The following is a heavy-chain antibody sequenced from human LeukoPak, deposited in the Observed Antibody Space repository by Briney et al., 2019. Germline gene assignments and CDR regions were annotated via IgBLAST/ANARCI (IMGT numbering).Heavy chain of an antibody. D-gene: IGHD3-3*01. Sequence: SETLSLTCAVYGGSFSGYYWSWIRQPPGKGLEWIGEINHSGSTNYNPSLKSRVTISVDTSENQFSLKLSSVTAADTAVYYCARRAIFGVAAFDYWGQGTLVTVSS. V-gene: IGHV4-34*01. CDR2: INHSGST. CDR1: GGSFSGYY. J-gene: IGHJ4*02. CDR3: ARRAIFGVAAFDY.